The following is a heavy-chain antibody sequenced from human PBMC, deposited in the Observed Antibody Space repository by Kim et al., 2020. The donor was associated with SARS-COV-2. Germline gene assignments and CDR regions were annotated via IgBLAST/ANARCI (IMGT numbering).Heavy chain of an antibody. J-gene: IGHJ2*01. Sequence: GESLKISCKGSGYSFTSYWIGWVRQMPGKGLEWMGIIYPGDSDTRYSPSFQGKVTISADMSISTAYLQWSSLKASDTAMYYCARRAVTTVVGSSSRYWYFDLWGRGTLVTVSS. CDR3: ARRAVTTVVGSSSRYWYFDL. CDR1: GYSFTSYW. D-gene: IGHD4-17*01. V-gene: IGHV5-51*01. CDR2: IYPGDSDT.